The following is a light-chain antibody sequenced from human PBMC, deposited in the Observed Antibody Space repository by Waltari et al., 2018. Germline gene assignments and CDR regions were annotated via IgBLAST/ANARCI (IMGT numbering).Light chain of an antibody. V-gene: IGLV3-21*04. J-gene: IGLJ1*01. CDR3: HVWHPHVDPGV. Sequence: SYVLTQPPSVSVAPGQTATITCGADNIGTHSFHWYQQKAGQAPVFVIFYDRDRPSGIPDRFSGSNSGNTATLTISRVEAGDEARYYCHVWHPHVDPGVFGTGTEVTVL. CDR1: NIGTHS. CDR2: YDR.